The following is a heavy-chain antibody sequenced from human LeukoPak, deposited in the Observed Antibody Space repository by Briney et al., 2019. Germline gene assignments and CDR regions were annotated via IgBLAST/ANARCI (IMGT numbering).Heavy chain of an antibody. CDR3: ARVPLGYCSGGSCYPDY. D-gene: IGHD2-15*01. J-gene: IGHJ4*02. V-gene: IGHV1-18*01. CDR2: ISAYNGNT. Sequence: GASVKVSCKASGYTFTSYGISWVRQAPGQGLEWMGWISAYNGNTNYAQKLQGRVTMTPDTSTSTAYMELRSLRSDDTAVYYCARVPLGYCSGGSCYPDYWGQGTLVTVSS. CDR1: GYTFTSYG.